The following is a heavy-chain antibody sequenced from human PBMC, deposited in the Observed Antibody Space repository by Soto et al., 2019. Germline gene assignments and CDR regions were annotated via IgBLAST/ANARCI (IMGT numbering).Heavy chain of an antibody. J-gene: IGHJ4*02. Sequence: QVQLQESGPGLVKPSETLSLTCAVSGDSVSNDNYYWIWIRQPPGKGLEWIGYIYYSGTTNYNSSLKSRLSSSGAMSKNQFSLKLASVTAADTAVYFCARSQRGRTAFTFDYWGQGALVTVSS. V-gene: IGHV4-61*01. CDR3: ARSQRGRTAFTFDY. CDR2: IYYSGTT. D-gene: IGHD3-16*01. CDR1: GDSVSNDNYY.